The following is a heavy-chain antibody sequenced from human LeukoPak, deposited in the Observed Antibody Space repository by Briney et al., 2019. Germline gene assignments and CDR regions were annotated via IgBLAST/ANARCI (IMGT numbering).Heavy chain of an antibody. Sequence: GGSLRLSCAASGFTVSSNYMSWVRQAPGKGLEWVSVIYSGGSAYYADSVKGRFTISRDNSKNTLYLQMNSLRAEDTAVYYCATSYYYYMDVWGKGTTVTVSS. J-gene: IGHJ6*03. CDR1: GFTVSSNY. V-gene: IGHV3-66*02. CDR2: IYSGGSA. CDR3: ATSYYYYMDV.